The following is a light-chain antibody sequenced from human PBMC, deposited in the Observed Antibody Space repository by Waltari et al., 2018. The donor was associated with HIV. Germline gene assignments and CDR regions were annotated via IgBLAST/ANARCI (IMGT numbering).Light chain of an antibody. V-gene: IGLV2-23*02. CDR2: EVN. CDR1: SSDVGAYNL. CDR3: CSYAGRSTLEV. J-gene: IGLJ3*02. Sequence: SALTQPASVSGSPGQSITIPCTGTSSDVGAYNLVSWYQQHPGKAPKFIIYEVNKPSSEVSIRFSGSKSGNTAFLTSSGRQAEDEADYYCCSYAGRSTLEVFGGGTKGTVL.